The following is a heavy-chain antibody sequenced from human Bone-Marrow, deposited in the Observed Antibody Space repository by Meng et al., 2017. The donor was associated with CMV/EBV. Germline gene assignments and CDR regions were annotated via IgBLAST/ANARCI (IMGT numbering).Heavy chain of an antibody. D-gene: IGHD4-11*01. J-gene: IGHJ6*02. Sequence: GESLKISCAASGFTFSNYAMHWVRQAPGKGLEWVAVISYDGSNTYYADSVKGRFTISRDNSKNTLYLQMNSLRAEDTAVYYCAKPLSTVTTDGSMDVWGQGTTVTVSS. CDR2: ISYDGSNT. V-gene: IGHV3-30-3*02. CDR3: AKPLSTVTTDGSMDV. CDR1: GFTFSNYA.